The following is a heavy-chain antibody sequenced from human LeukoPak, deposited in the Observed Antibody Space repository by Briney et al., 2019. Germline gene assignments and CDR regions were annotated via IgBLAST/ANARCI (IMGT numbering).Heavy chain of an antibody. CDR2: ISGSGGST. V-gene: IGHV3-23*01. CDR1: GFTFSSYA. CDR3: AKGRYDFWSGYSYPFDY. D-gene: IGHD3-3*01. J-gene: IGHJ4*02. Sequence: GGSLRLSCAASGFTFSSYAMSWVRQAPGKGLEWVSVISGSGGSTYYADSVKGRFTVSRDNSKNTLYLQMNSLRAEDTAVYYCAKGRYDFWSGYSYPFDYWGQGTLVTVSS.